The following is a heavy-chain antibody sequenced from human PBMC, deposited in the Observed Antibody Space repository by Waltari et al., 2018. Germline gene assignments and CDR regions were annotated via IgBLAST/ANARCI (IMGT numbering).Heavy chain of an antibody. CDR2: IYSGGST. V-gene: IGHV3-23*03. Sequence: EVQLLESGGGLVQPGGSLRLSCAASGFTFRSYAMSWVRQAPGKGLEWVSVIYSGGSTYYADSVKGRFTISRDNSKNTLYLQMNSLRAEDTAVYYCAKEAEEVKWGQGTLVTVSS. J-gene: IGHJ4*02. CDR1: GFTFRSYA. CDR3: AKEAEEVK. D-gene: IGHD3-22*01.